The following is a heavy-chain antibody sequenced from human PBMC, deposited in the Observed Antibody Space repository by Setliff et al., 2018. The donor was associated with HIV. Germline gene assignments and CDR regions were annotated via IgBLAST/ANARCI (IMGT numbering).Heavy chain of an antibody. Sequence: ASVKVSCKASGYSFINYGISWVRQAPGQGLEWMGWISAYNSNTDYAPRLLGRVTMTTDTSTSTAYMELRSLSSDDTAVYYCARARLQGIVTAVGPRDNCLDPWGQGTRVTVSS. D-gene: IGHD1-26*01. J-gene: IGHJ5*02. V-gene: IGHV1-18*01. CDR1: GYSFINYG. CDR3: ARARLQGIVTAVGPRDNCLDP. CDR2: ISAYNSNT.